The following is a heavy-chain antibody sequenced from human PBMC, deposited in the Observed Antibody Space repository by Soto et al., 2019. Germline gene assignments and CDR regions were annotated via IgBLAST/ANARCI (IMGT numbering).Heavy chain of an antibody. J-gene: IGHJ6*02. CDR1: ADRVSSNSAA. D-gene: IGHD1-20*01. V-gene: IGHV6-1*01. CDR2: TYYRSKWYN. Sequence: SQTLSLTCAISADRVSSNSAAWNWIRQSPSRDLEWLGRTYYRSKWYNDYAVSVKSRITINPDTSKNQFSLQLIYVTPEDTAVYYCAREGRWVTGTSIYGMDAGGQGARVTVSS. CDR3: AREGRWVTGTSIYGMDA.